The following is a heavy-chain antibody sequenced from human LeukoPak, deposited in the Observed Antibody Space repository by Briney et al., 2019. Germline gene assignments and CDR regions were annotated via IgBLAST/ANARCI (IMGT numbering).Heavy chain of an antibody. V-gene: IGHV1-18*01. D-gene: IGHD2-2*02. CDR2: ISAYNGNT. Sequence: ASVKVSCKASGYTFTSYGISWVRQAPGQGLEWMGWISAYNGNTNYAQKLQGRVTMTTDTTTSTAYMELRSLRSDDTAVYYCARPLSNYCSSTSCYSYYFDYWGQGTLVTVSS. CDR3: ARPLSNYCSSTSCYSYYFDY. CDR1: GYTFTSYG. J-gene: IGHJ4*02.